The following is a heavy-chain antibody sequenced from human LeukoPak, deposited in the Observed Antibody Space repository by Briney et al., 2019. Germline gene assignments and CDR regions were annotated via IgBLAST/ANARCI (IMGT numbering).Heavy chain of an antibody. CDR2: IRVDNGDT. D-gene: IGHD1-14*01. Sequence: GAPVKVSCKASGYTFTRYGISWVRQAPGQGLEWMGWIRVDNGDTDNAQKFQGRVTITTDTSPTTIYMELRSLRSDDTAVYYCAGVNLYYNYMDVWGKGTTVTVSS. J-gene: IGHJ6*03. V-gene: IGHV1-18*01. CDR1: GYTFTRYG. CDR3: AGVNLYYNYMDV.